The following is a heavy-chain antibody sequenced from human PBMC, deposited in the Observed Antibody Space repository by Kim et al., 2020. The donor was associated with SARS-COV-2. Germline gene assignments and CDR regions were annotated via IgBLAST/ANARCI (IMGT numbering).Heavy chain of an antibody. D-gene: IGHD3-10*01. CDR3: ARAITMVRGVKSNWFDP. V-gene: IGHV4-4*07. CDR2: IYTSGST. CDR1: GGSISSYY. Sequence: SETLSLTCTVSGGSISSYYWSWIRQPAGKGLEWIGRIYTSGSTNYNPYLKSRVTMSVDTSKNQFSLKLSSVTAADTAVYYCARAITMVRGVKSNWFDPWGQGTLVTVSS. J-gene: IGHJ5*02.